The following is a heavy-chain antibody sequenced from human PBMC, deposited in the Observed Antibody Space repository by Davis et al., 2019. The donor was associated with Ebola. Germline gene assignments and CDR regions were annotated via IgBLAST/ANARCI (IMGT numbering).Heavy chain of an antibody. J-gene: IGHJ6*02. D-gene: IGHD3-9*01. Sequence: GGSLRLSCAASGFTFSSYAMSWVRQAPGKGLEWVSAISGSGGSTYYADSVKGRFTISRDNSKNTLYLQMNSLRAEDTAVYYCAKSLEPYYDILTGYHYYYYGMDVWGQGTTVTVSS. CDR2: ISGSGGST. CDR1: GFTFSSYA. CDR3: AKSLEPYYDILTGYHYYYYGMDV. V-gene: IGHV3-23*01.